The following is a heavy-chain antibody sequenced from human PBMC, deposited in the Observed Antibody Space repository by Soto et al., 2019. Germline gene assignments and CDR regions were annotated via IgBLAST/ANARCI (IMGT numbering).Heavy chain of an antibody. D-gene: IGHD3-3*01. CDR1: GFSLSTSGVG. Sequence: QITLKESGPPLVKPTQTLTLTCTFSGFSLSTSGVGVGWIRQPPGKALEWLALIYWDDDKRYSPSLKSRLTITKDTSKIQLVLTMTNMDPVYTATYYYAHRPPPNPYYDYDFCSDAQRYWFDHWGQGTLVTVSS. CDR2: IYWDDDK. CDR3: AHRPPPNPYYDYDFCSDAQRYWFDH. V-gene: IGHV2-5*02. J-gene: IGHJ5*02.